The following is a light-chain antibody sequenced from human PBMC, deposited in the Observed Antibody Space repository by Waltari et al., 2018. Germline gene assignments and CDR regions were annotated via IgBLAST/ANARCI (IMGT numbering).Light chain of an antibody. J-gene: IGLJ2*01. CDR2: GNN. V-gene: IGLV1-40*01. CDR3: QSYDRSLSVV. Sequence: QSALTQPPSVSGAPGQRVTISCTGSGSHIGAGYDVHWYQQFPGTAPKLLLYGNNNRPSGVPDRFSASKTGTSASLAITGLQAEDEADYYCQSYDRSLSVVFGGGTKLTVL. CDR1: GSHIGAGYD.